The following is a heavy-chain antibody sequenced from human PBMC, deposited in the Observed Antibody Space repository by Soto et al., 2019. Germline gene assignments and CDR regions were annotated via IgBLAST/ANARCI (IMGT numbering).Heavy chain of an antibody. CDR1: GFTFSNSA. CDR3: AKVDAYSYRTDH. CDR2: IGRTNNT. D-gene: IGHD3-16*02. V-gene: IGHV3-23*01. Sequence: GGSLRLSCAASGFTFSNSAMTWVRQALGKGPEWVSSIGRTNNTHYADSVKGRFAISRDNSLNTLYLQMNSLTAEDTAVYFCAKVDAYSYRTDHWGQGTLVTVSA. J-gene: IGHJ4*02.